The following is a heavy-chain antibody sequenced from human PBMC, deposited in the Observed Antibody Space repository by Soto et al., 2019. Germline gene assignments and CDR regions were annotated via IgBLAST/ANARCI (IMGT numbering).Heavy chain of an antibody. Sequence: PSETLSLTCAVYGGSFSGYYWSWIRQPPGKGLEWIGEIKHRGSTNYNPSLKSRVTISVDTSKNQFSLKLSSVTAADTAAYYCARLYGSRGPFDYWGQGTLVTVSS. J-gene: IGHJ4*02. CDR3: ARLYGSRGPFDY. D-gene: IGHD6-13*01. V-gene: IGHV4-34*01. CDR1: GGSFSGYY. CDR2: IKHRGST.